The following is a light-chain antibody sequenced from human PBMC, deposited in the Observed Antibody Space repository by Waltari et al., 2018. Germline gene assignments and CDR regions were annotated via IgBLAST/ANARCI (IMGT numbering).Light chain of an antibody. V-gene: IGKV2-28*01. J-gene: IGKJ3*01. Sequence: DIVMTQSPLSLPVTPGESASISCRSSQSLLHANGYNYFDWYLQKPGQSPQLLFYLASNRASVVPDRFSGSGSGTDFTLKISRVEAEDVGVYYCMQAQQAPFTCGPGTKVDIK. CDR2: LAS. CDR1: QSLLHANGYNY. CDR3: MQAQQAPFT.